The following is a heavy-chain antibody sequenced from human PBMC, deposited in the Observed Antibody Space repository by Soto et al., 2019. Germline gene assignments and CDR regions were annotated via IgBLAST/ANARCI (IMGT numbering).Heavy chain of an antibody. Sequence: GGSLRLSCAASGFTFSGSAMHWVRQASGKGLEWVGRIRSKANSYATAYAASVKGRFTISRDDSKNTAYLQMNSLKTEDTAVYYCTRPGSRYSGYDFDYWGQGTLVTVSS. V-gene: IGHV3-73*01. J-gene: IGHJ4*02. CDR1: GFTFSGSA. CDR2: IRSKANSYAT. CDR3: TRPGSRYSGYDFDY. D-gene: IGHD5-12*01.